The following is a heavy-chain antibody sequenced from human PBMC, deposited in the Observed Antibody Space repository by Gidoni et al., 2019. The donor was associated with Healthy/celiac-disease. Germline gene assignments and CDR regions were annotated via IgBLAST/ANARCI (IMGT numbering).Heavy chain of an antibody. V-gene: IGHV3-15*01. CDR1: GFTFCNAW. Sequence: VQLVESGGGLVKPGGSLRLSCAASGFTFCNAWMSWVRQAPGKGLEWGGRIKSKTDGGTTDYAAPVKGRFTISRDESKNTLYLQMNSLKTEDTAVYYCTTDPRIPNYYDSSAYAFDIWGQGTMVTVSS. CDR3: TTDPRIPNYYDSSAYAFDI. D-gene: IGHD3-22*01. CDR2: IKSKTDGGTT. J-gene: IGHJ3*02.